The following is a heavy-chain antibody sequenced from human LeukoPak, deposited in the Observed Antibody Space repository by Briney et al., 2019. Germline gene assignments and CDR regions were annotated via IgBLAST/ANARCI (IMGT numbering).Heavy chain of an antibody. CDR3: ARDLEVTTKVSDY. D-gene: IGHD4-17*01. CDR1: GFTFSSYS. J-gene: IGHJ4*02. V-gene: IGHV3-21*01. Sequence: GGSLRLSCAASGFTFSSYSMNWVRQAPGKGLEWVSSISSSSSYIYYADSVKGRFTISRDNAKNSLYLQMNSLRAEDTAVYYCARDLEVTTKVSDYWGQGTLVTVSS. CDR2: ISSSSSYI.